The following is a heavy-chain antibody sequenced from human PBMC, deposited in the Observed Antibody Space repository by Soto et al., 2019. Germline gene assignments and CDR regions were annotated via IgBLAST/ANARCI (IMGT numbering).Heavy chain of an antibody. Sequence: EEQLVESGGGLVKPGGSLRLSCAASGFTFSSYTMNWVSQAPGKGLEWVSSISSSGSYIHYADSVKGRFTISRDNAKNSLFLQMDSLRAEDTAVYYCARDVETSMDGLNYFDPWGQGTLVTVSS. CDR2: ISSSGSYI. V-gene: IGHV3-21*01. D-gene: IGHD5-18*01. CDR1: GFTFSSYT. CDR3: ARDVETSMDGLNYFDP. J-gene: IGHJ5*02.